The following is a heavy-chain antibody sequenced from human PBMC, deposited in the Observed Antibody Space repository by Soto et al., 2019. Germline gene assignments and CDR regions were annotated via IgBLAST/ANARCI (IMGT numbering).Heavy chain of an antibody. CDR2: VISLFGTA. J-gene: IGHJ4*02. Sequence: VQLMQSGAEVKKPGSSVKVSCKASGGTFSSHSINWVRQAPGQGLEWMGGVISLFGTANYAHNCKGRVTITADQSTSTAYMELNSLRSDDTAVYYCDSEVGYGDFSAALLDWGQGTLVTVSS. CDR1: GGTFSSHS. CDR3: DSEVGYGDFSAALLD. D-gene: IGHD4-17*01. V-gene: IGHV1-69*01.